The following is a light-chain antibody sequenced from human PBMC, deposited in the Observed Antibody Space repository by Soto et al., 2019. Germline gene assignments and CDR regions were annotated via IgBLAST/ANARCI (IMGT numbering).Light chain of an antibody. V-gene: IGLV2-8*01. CDR3: SSYAGSNNYV. CDR2: GVT. Sequence: QSVLTQPPSASGSPGQSVTISCTGTSSDVGAYTYVSWYQQHPGKAPKLMIYGVTERPSGVPDRFSGSKSGNTASLTASGLQTEDEAYYYCSSYAGSNNYVFGTGTRSPS. CDR1: SSDVGAYTY. J-gene: IGLJ1*01.